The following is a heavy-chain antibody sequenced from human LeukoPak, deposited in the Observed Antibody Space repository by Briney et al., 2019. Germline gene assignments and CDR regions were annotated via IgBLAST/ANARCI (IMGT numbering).Heavy chain of an antibody. CDR3: AKAGHTRYSGYDGY. J-gene: IGHJ4*02. V-gene: IGHV3-23*01. Sequence: PGGSLRLSCAASGFTFSSYGMSWVRQAPGKGLEWVSAISGSGGSTYYADSVKGRFTISRDNSKNTLYLQMNSLRAEDTAVYYCAKAGHTRYSGYDGYWGQGTLVTVSS. CDR1: GFTFSSYG. CDR2: ISGSGGST. D-gene: IGHD5-12*01.